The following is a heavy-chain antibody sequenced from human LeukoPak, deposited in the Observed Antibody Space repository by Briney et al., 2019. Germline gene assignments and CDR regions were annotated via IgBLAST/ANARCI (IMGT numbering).Heavy chain of an antibody. CDR3: VRYYLVTNLIDH. CDR2: IYHTGNT. V-gene: IGHV4-30-2*01. D-gene: IGHD2-21*02. Sequence: PSETLSLTCTVSGGSISSGGYFWNWIRQPPGQGLEWIGYIYHTGNTYYNPSLKSRVTISVDKSKNQFSLNLSSVTAADTAIYYCVRYYLVTNLIDHWGQGMLVTVSS. J-gene: IGHJ4*02. CDR1: GGSISSGGYF.